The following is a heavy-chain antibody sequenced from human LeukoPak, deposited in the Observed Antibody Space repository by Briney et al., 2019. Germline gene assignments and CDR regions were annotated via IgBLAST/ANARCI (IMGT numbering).Heavy chain of an antibody. D-gene: IGHD3-10*01. CDR3: ARHLNGYDSGSFPRYLDY. Sequence: SETLSLTCAVSTYSISSGYYWGWIRQPPGKGLEWIGSIYHSGSTYYNPSLKSRLTMSVDTSKNQFSLKLSSVTAAGTAVYYCARHLNGYDSGSFPRYLDYWGQGTLVTVSS. J-gene: IGHJ4*02. CDR1: TYSISSGYY. V-gene: IGHV4-38-2*01. CDR2: IYHSGST.